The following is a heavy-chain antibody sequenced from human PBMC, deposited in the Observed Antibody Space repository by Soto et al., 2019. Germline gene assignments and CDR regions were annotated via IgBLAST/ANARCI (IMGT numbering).Heavy chain of an antibody. CDR2: ISYDGSNK. Sequence: HVQLVESGGGVVQPGRSLRLSCAASGFTFSSYGMHWVRQAPGKGLEWVAVISYDGSNKYYADSVKGRFTISRDKSKNTLYLQMNSLRAEDTAVYYFAKYVRDYDDDTFDIWGQGTMVTVSS. J-gene: IGHJ3*02. V-gene: IGHV3-30*18. D-gene: IGHD3-22*01. CDR3: AKYVRDYDDDTFDI. CDR1: GFTFSSYG.